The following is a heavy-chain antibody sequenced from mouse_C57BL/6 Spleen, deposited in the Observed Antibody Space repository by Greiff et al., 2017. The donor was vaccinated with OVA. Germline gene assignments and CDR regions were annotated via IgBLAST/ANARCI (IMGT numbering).Heavy chain of an antibody. CDR2: IWSGGST. CDR3: ARPDGSSYGYFDV. CDR1: GFSLTSYG. V-gene: IGHV2-2*01. J-gene: IGHJ1*03. Sequence: QVHVKQSGPGLVQPSQSLSITCTVSGFSLTSYGVHWVRQSPGKGLEWLGVIWSGGSTDYNAAFISRLSISKDNSKSQVFFKMNSLQADDTAIYYCARPDGSSYGYFDVWGTGTTVTVSS. D-gene: IGHD1-1*01.